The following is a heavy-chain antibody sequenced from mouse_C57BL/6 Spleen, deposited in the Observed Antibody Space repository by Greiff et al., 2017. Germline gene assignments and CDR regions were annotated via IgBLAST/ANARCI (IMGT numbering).Heavy chain of an antibody. CDR2: IYPGNGDT. V-gene: IGHV1-12*01. Sequence: QVQLQQSGAELVRPGASVKMSCKASGYTFTSYNMHWVKQTPRQGLEWIGAIYPGNGDTSYNQKFKGKATLTVDNSSSTAYMQLSSLTSEDAAVYCCARCPSNWAFDYWGQGTTLTVSS. CDR1: GYTFTSYN. D-gene: IGHD4-1*01. J-gene: IGHJ2*01. CDR3: ARCPSNWAFDY.